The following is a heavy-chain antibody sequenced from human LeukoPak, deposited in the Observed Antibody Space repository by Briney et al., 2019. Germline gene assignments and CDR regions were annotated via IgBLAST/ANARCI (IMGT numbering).Heavy chain of an antibody. J-gene: IGHJ4*02. V-gene: IGHV4-59*08. D-gene: IGHD3-10*01. CDR2: IYYSGST. CDR1: GGSISSYY. CDR3: ARHEGLDGSGSDLDY. Sequence: PSETLSLTCTVSGGSISSYYWSWLRQPPGKGLEWIGYIYYSGSTNYNPSLKSRVTISVDTSNNQFSLMLRSVNAADTAVYYCARHEGLDGSGSDLDYWGQGTLVTVSS.